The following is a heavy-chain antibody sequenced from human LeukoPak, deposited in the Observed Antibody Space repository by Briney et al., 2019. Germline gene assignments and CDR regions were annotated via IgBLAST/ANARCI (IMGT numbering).Heavy chain of an antibody. Sequence: GGSLRLSCAASGFTFDDYAMHWVRQAPGKGLESVSGISWNSGSIGYADSVKGRFTISRDNAKNSLYLQMNSLRAEDTALYYCAKALPYYYDSSGYYYYYGMDVWGQGTTVTVSS. V-gene: IGHV3-9*01. D-gene: IGHD3-22*01. CDR3: AKALPYYYDSSGYYYYYGMDV. J-gene: IGHJ6*02. CDR2: ISWNSGSI. CDR1: GFTFDDYA.